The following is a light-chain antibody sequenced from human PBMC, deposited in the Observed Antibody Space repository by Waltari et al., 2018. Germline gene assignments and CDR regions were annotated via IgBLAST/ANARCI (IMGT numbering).Light chain of an antibody. CDR3: QQSYNTPRT. V-gene: IGKV1-12*01. CDR1: RDISTW. J-gene: IGKJ2*01. Sequence: DIQMTQSPSSVSASVGDGVTITCRASRDISTWLAWYQQKPGKTPNLLIYDGYTLQSGVPSRFSGSGSGTDFALTISSLQPEDFATYYCQQSYNTPRTFGQGTKLEIK. CDR2: DGY.